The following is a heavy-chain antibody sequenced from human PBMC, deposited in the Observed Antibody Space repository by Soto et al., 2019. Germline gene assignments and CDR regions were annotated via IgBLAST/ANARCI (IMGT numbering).Heavy chain of an antibody. CDR2: MSYDGSKK. J-gene: IGHJ4*02. D-gene: IGHD6-19*01. Sequence: GGSLRLSCAASGFTFSSYAMNWVRQAPGKGLEWVAAMSYDGSKKYYADSVKGRLTISRDNSQNTLYLLMNSLRADDTAVYYCAKTIAVAGLHYFDYWGQGTLVTVS. CDR3: AKTIAVAGLHYFDY. V-gene: IGHV3-30*18. CDR1: GFTFSSYA.